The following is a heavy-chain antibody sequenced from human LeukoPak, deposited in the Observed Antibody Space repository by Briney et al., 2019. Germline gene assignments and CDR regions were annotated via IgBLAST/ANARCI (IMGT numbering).Heavy chain of an antibody. D-gene: IGHD5-24*01. Sequence: GGSLRLSCAASGFTVSGNYMSWVRQAPGKGLEWVSLLYSGGSTYYEDSVKGRFSITRDNSKNTLYLQMNSLRAEDTAVYYCASRDKGYYYGMDVWGQGTTVTVSS. CDR2: LYSGGST. J-gene: IGHJ6*02. V-gene: IGHV3-66*01. CDR3: ASRDKGYYYGMDV. CDR1: GFTVSGNY.